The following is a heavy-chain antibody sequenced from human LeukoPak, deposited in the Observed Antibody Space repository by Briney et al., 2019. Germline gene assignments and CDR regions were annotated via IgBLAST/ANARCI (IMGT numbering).Heavy chain of an antibody. Sequence: SQTLSLTCNVSGGSISSGSYYWSWIRQPAGKGLEWIGHIYTSGSTSYNPSLQSRVSISVDTSKHQFSLKVTSVTAADTAVYYCARAGGDVGWYGTVDYWGQGTLVTVSS. CDR1: GGSISSGSYY. J-gene: IGHJ4*02. CDR2: IYTSGST. D-gene: IGHD6-19*01. V-gene: IGHV4-61*09. CDR3: ARAGGDVGWYGTVDY.